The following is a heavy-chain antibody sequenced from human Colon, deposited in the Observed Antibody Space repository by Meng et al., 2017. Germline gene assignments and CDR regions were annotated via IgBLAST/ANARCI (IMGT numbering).Heavy chain of an antibody. V-gene: IGHV4-59*01. CDR3: ARSAGTWHPFSH. J-gene: IGHJ1*01. CDR1: GGSISSYY. Sequence: QGQLQEWGPGLVQPSQTLSLPCTVSGGSISSYYWSWIRQSPGKGLEWIGFISSSGNTKYNPSLKSRVTLSMATSKNQFSLELNSVTAADTAVYYCARSAGTWHPFSHWGQGTLVTVSS. CDR2: ISSSGNT. D-gene: IGHD1-7*01.